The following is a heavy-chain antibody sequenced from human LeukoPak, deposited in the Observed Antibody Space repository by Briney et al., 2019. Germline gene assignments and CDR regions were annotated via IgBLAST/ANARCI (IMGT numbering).Heavy chain of an antibody. Sequence: GGSLRLSCATSGFTFSNAWMSWVRQAPGKGLEWVGRIKSKSDGGTTDYTAPVKGRFTISRDDSKNTLHLQMNSLKTEDTAVNYCSRDGGLTLIFDYWGQGTLVTVSS. J-gene: IGHJ4*02. CDR3: SRDGGLTLIFDY. CDR1: GFTFSNAW. CDR2: IKSKSDGGTT. D-gene: IGHD3-22*01. V-gene: IGHV3-15*01.